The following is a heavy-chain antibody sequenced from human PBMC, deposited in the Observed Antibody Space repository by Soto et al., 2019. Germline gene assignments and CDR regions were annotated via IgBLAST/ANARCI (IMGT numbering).Heavy chain of an antibody. CDR2: IYTSGST. J-gene: IGHJ1*01. CDR1: GGAISSYY. Sequence: GTLSLTCTVSGGAISSYYWSWIRQPSGKGLEWIGRIYTSGSTNYNPSLKSRVTMSVDTSKHQFSLKLSSVTAADTAVYYCERNYDSSGYCEYWGQGTVVTV. D-gene: IGHD3-22*01. V-gene: IGHV4-4*07. CDR3: ERNYDSSGYCEY.